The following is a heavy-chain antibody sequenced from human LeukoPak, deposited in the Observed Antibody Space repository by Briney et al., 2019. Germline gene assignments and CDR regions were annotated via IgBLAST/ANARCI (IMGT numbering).Heavy chain of an antibody. J-gene: IGHJ4*02. Sequence: GGSLRLSCAASGFTFSSYWMHWVRQAPGKGLVWVSAISGSGGSTYYADSVKGRFTISRDNSKNTLYLQMNSLRAEDTAVYYCAKDGDGDCLDYWGQGTLVTVSS. CDR3: AKDGDGDCLDY. D-gene: IGHD2-21*02. V-gene: IGHV3-23*01. CDR1: GFTFSSYW. CDR2: ISGSGGST.